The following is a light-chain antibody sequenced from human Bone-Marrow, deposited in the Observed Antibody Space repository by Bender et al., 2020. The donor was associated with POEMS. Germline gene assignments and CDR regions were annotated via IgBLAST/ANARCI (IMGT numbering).Light chain of an antibody. V-gene: IGLV3-21*02. Sequence: SSVLTQPPSASVAPGQTATITCGGDTVGGKMVHWFQQKPGRAPLLVVYDDNYRPSGIPERFSGSSSGTTATLIISGVQAEDEADYYCQSTDSNTTFILFGGGTKLTVL. CDR2: DDN. J-gene: IGLJ2*01. CDR3: QSTDSNTTFIL. CDR1: TVGGKM.